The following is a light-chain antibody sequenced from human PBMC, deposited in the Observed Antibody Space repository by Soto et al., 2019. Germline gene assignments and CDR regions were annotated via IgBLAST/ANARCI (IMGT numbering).Light chain of an antibody. Sequence: DIQMTQSPSSLSASVGDRVTITCRAGQTIGRNLIWYQQKPGKAPKLLIYAASSLQSGVPSRFSGGGAGTDFTLTINTLQPEDFATYFCQQSYTSPLTFGGGTKVDIK. V-gene: IGKV1-39*01. CDR3: QQSYTSPLT. CDR1: QTIGRN. J-gene: IGKJ4*01. CDR2: AAS.